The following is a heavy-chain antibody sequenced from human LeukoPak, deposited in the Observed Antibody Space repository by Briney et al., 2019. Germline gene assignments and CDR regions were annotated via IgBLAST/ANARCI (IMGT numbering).Heavy chain of an antibody. CDR2: IYSGGTT. CDR3: ASMLTH. J-gene: IGHJ4*02. D-gene: IGHD2-8*01. V-gene: IGHV3-53*01. CDR1: VSSNY. Sequence: PGGSLRLSCAATVSSNYMSWVRQAPGKGLEWVSVIYSGGTTFYADSLKGRFTISRDNAKNSLYLQMNSLRAEDTAVYYCASMLTHWGQGTLVTVSS.